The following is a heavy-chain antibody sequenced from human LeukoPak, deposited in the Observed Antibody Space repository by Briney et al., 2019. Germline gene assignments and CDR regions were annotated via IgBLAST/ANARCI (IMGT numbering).Heavy chain of an antibody. CDR3: ARGDDYGGAWYYFDY. Sequence: PSETLSLTCTVSGASITSSSFYWGWIRQPPGKGLEWIGTIYYSGSTYYNPSLKSRVTISVDKSKNQFSLKLTSVTAADTAEYYCARGDDYGGAWYYFDYWGQGTLVTVSS. J-gene: IGHJ4*02. CDR2: IYYSGST. CDR1: GASITSSSFY. D-gene: IGHD4-23*01. V-gene: IGHV4-39*01.